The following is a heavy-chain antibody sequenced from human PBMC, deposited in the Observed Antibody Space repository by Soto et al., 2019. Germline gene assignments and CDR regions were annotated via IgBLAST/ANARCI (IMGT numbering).Heavy chain of an antibody. CDR3: ARGSDGDWFDP. D-gene: IGHD3-16*01. CDR1: GYTFISYG. V-gene: IGHV1-18*01. Sequence: QVQLVQSGAEVKKPGASVMVSCKASGYTFISYGLSWLRQAPGQGLEWMGWIYPYNGDTNYAQKLQGRVTLTTDTSTSTAYMELRSLRSDDTAMYYCARGSDGDWFDPWGQGTLVTVSS. J-gene: IGHJ5*02. CDR2: IYPYNGDT.